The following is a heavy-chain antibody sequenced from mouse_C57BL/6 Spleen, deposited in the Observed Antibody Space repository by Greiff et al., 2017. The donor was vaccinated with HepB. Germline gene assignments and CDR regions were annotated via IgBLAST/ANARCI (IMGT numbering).Heavy chain of an antibody. D-gene: IGHD2-4*01. CDR3: ARDVYDYEDAMDY. CDR1: GFTFSSYA. Sequence: EVKLVESGGGLVKPGGSLKLSCAASGFTFSSYAMSWVRQTPEKRLEWVATISDGGSYTYYPDNVKGRFTISRDNAKNNLYLQMSHLKSEDTAMYYCARDVYDYEDAMDYWGQGTSVTVSS. V-gene: IGHV5-4*01. J-gene: IGHJ4*01. CDR2: ISDGGSYT.